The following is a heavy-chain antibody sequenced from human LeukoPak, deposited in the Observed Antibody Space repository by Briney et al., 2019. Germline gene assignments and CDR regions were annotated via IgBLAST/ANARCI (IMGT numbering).Heavy chain of an antibody. D-gene: IGHD3-10*01. J-gene: IGHJ4*02. CDR3: ARRHPYYYGSGTYSREG. Sequence: SETLSLTCTVSGGSIGNYYWKWIRQPAGKGLEWIGRISTSGTTNYHPSLKSRVTLSLDTSKNQFSLNLRSVTAADTAIYFCARRHPYYYGSGTYSREGWGQGTLVTVSS. CDR1: GGSIGNYY. CDR2: ISTSGTT. V-gene: IGHV4-4*07.